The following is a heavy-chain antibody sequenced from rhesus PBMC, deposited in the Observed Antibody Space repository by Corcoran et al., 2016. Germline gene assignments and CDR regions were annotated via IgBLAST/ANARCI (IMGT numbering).Heavy chain of an antibody. CDR2: IYGSSTST. CDR3: ARSGNLAAAVGFDY. J-gene: IGHJ4*01. CDR1: GGSIRDSYR. V-gene: IGHV4S10*01. D-gene: IGHD6-31*01. Sequence: QVQLQESGPGVVKPSETLSLTCAVSGGSIRDSYRWSWLRPPPGKGLEGIGYIYGSSTSTNYNPSLKSRVTISKDTSKNQFSVKLSSVTAADTAVYYCARSGNLAAAVGFDYWGQGVLVTVSS.